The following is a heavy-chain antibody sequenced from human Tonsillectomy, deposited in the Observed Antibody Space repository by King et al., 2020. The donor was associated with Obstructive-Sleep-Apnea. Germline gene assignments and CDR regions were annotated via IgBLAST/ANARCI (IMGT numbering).Heavy chain of an antibody. V-gene: IGHV3-30*02. D-gene: IGHD5-24*01. Sequence: QLVQSGGGVVQPGRSLRLSCAASGFSFSSHGMHWVRQAPDKGLEWVAFIRYDGSNKSYADSVKGRFTISRDNSKNTLFLQMNSLRAEDTAVYYCAKDPGDGYNYGIDYWGQGTLVTVSS. CDR3: AKDPGDGYNYGIDY. J-gene: IGHJ4*02. CDR2: IRYDGSNK. CDR1: GFSFSSHG.